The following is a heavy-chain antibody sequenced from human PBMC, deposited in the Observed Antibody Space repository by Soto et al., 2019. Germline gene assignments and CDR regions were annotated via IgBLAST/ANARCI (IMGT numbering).Heavy chain of an antibody. CDR3: ARALYHDPIAY. CDR1: GFIFSSYE. Sequence: SLRLSCAASGFIFSSYEMNWVRQAPGKGLEWVSFIGISSRNIYYTDSVKGRFTISRDDANDSLYLQMNSLRDEDTAVYYCARALYHDPIAYWGQGSLVTVSS. CDR2: IGISSRNI. D-gene: IGHD1-1*01. V-gene: IGHV3-21*01. J-gene: IGHJ4*02.